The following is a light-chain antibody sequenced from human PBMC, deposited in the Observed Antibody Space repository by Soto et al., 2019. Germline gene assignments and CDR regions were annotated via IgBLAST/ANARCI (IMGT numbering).Light chain of an antibody. V-gene: IGKV3-20*01. CDR2: GAS. J-gene: IGKJ4*01. CDR3: HQYDSSPLT. Sequence: EIVLTQSPGTLSLSPGERATLSCRASQSVSSSYLAWYQQKPGQAPRLLIYGASSRATVIPDRFSGSGSGTDITLTSSRLEPEDFAVYYCHQYDSSPLTFGGGTKVEIK. CDR1: QSVSSSY.